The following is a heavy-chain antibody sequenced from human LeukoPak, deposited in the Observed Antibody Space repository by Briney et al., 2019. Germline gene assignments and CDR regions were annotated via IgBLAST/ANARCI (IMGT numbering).Heavy chain of an antibody. J-gene: IGHJ4*02. D-gene: IGHD3-22*01. CDR2: ISYDGNNK. Sequence: GRSLRLSCAASGFTFSSYAMHWVRQAPGKGLEWVAVISYDGNNKYYADSVKGRFTISRDNSKNTLYQQMNSLRAEDTAVYYCARNYYDSSGYYFDYWGQGTLVTVSS. CDR1: GFTFSSYA. V-gene: IGHV3-30-3*01. CDR3: ARNYYDSSGYYFDY.